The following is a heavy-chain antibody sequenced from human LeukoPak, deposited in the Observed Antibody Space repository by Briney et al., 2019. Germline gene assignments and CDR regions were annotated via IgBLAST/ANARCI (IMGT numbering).Heavy chain of an antibody. D-gene: IGHD6-6*01. Sequence: GTSLRLSCVASGFTFSHSWMTWVRQAPGKGLEWVGHIKEDGSSQNYADSVKGRFTVSRDNAKNTLYLQVNNLRAEDTAVYYCARGPNSNWSGLDFWGQGTLLTVSS. CDR2: IKEDGSSQ. CDR3: ARGPNSNWSGLDF. CDR1: GFTFSHSW. J-gene: IGHJ4*02. V-gene: IGHV3-7*01.